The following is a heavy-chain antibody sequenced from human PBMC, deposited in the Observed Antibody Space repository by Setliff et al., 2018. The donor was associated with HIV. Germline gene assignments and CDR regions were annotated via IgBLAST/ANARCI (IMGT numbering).Heavy chain of an antibody. Sequence: VSCKASGYTFTSYAMHWVRQAPGQRLEWMGWINAGNGNTKYSQKFQGRVTITRDTSASTAYMELSSLRSEDTAVYYCAREGKFRYYYYMDVWGKGTTVTVSS. V-gene: IGHV1-3*01. CDR3: AREGKFRYYYYMDV. CDR1: GYTFTSYA. J-gene: IGHJ6*03. D-gene: IGHD3-10*01. CDR2: INAGNGNT.